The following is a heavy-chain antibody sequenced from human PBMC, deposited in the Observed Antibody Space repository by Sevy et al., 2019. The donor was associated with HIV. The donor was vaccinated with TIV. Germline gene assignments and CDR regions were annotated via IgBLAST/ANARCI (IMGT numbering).Heavy chain of an antibody. D-gene: IGHD4-17*01. V-gene: IGHV7-4-1*02. CDR2: INTNTGTA. CDR3: ARNLRDMTAVGPGGDY. CDR1: GYLFTTKA. J-gene: IGHJ4*02. Sequence: ASVKVSCKASGYLFTTKAMNWVRQAPGQGLEWMGWINTNTGTATYAQDFTGRFVFSLDTSVNTAHLQISSLEAEDTAIYYCARNLRDMTAVGPGGDYWGQGTLVTVSS.